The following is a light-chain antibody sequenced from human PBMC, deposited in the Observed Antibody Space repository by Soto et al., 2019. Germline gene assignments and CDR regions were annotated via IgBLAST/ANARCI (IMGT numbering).Light chain of an antibody. Sequence: EIVLTQSPATLSLSPGERATLSCRASQSVSSYLAWYQQKPGQAPRLLIYDASNRATGIPARFSGSGSGTDFTLTISSREPEDFAVYYCQQRSNRLTFGGVAKVEIK. V-gene: IGKV3-11*01. CDR3: QQRSNRLT. J-gene: IGKJ4*01. CDR1: QSVSSY. CDR2: DAS.